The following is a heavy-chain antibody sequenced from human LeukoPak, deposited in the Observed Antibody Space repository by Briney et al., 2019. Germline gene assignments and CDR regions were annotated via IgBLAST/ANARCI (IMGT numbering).Heavy chain of an antibody. J-gene: IGHJ4*02. D-gene: IGHD6-19*01. Sequence: GGSLRLSCAAAGFSFSSHAMSWVRQAPGKGLEWVSYVSGSGGTTYYADSVKGRFTISRDNAKNSLYLQMNSLRAEDTALYYCAKGPVALIYYYFDYWGQGTLVTVSS. CDR1: GFSFSSHA. V-gene: IGHV3-23*01. CDR3: AKGPVALIYYYFDY. CDR2: VSGSGGTT.